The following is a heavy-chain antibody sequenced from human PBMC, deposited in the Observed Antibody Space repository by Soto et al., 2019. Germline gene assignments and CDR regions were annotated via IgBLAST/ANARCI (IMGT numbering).Heavy chain of an antibody. D-gene: IGHD3-22*01. CDR1: GYTLTELS. CDR3: ATARHPYDSSGYRLHAFDI. V-gene: IGHV1-24*01. J-gene: IGHJ3*02. CDR2: FDPEDGET. Sequence: ASVKVSCKVSGYTLTELSMHWVRQAPGKGLEWMGGFDPEDGETIYAQKFQGRVTMTEDTSTDTAYMELSSLRSEGTAVYYCATARHPYDSSGYRLHAFDIWGQGTMVTVSS.